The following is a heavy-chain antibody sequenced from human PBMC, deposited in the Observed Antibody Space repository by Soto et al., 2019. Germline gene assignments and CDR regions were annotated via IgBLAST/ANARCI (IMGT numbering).Heavy chain of an antibody. V-gene: IGHV4-59*08. Sequence: QVQLQESGPGLVKPSETLSLTCTVSGGSISSYYWSWIRQPPGKGLEWIGYIYYSGSTNYNPSLKSRVPISVNTAKKQFPPELSSVTAADTAVYYCGRHHHYGEYFDYWGQGTLVTVSS. J-gene: IGHJ4*02. CDR3: GRHHHYGEYFDY. CDR2: IYYSGST. CDR1: GGSISSYY. D-gene: IGHD4-17*01.